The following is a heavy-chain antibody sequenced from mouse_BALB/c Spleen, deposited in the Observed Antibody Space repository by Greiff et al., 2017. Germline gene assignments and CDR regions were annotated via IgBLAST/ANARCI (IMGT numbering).Heavy chain of an antibody. V-gene: IGHV5-6-4*01. D-gene: IGHD1-1*01. CDR1: GFTFSSYT. CDR2: ISSGGSYT. J-gene: IGHJ4*01. Sequence: EVKLMESGGGLVKPGGSLKLSCAASGFTFSSYTMSWVRQTPEKRLEWVATISSGGSYTYYPDSVKGRFTISRDNAKNTLYLQMSSLKSEDTAMYYCTRYYYYGSSPPAMDYWGQGTSVTVSS. CDR3: TRYYYYGSSPPAMDY.